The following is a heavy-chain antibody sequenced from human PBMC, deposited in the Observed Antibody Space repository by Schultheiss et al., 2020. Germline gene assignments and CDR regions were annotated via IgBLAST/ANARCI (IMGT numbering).Heavy chain of an antibody. CDR3: ARDHDSSGDIKRDY. CDR2: IYYSGST. CDR1: GGSISSYY. Sequence: SETLSLTCTVSGGSISSYYWSWIRQPPGKGLDWIGYIYYSGSTNYNPSLKSRVTISVDKSKNQFSLKLSSVTAADTAVYYCARDHDSSGDIKRDYWGQGTLVTVSS. V-gene: IGHV4-59*12. D-gene: IGHD3-22*01. J-gene: IGHJ4*02.